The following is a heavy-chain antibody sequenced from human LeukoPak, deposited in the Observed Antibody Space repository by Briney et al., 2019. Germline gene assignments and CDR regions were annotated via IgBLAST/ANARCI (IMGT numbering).Heavy chain of an antibody. D-gene: IGHD3-10*01. J-gene: IGHJ4*02. Sequence: SVKVSCKASGGTFSSYAISWVRQAPGQGLEWMGGIIPIFGTANYAQKFQGRVTITADESTSTAYMELRTLRSDDTAVYYCARGPPYVSGSPFFYWGQGTLVTVSS. CDR1: GGTFSSYA. CDR2: IIPIFGTA. CDR3: ARGPPYVSGSPFFY. V-gene: IGHV1-69*13.